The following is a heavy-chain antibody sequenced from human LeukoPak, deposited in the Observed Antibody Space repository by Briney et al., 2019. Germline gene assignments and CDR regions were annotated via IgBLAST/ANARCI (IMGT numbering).Heavy chain of an antibody. CDR1: GDTFSSYY. Sequence: ASVKVSCKASGDTFSSYYMHWVRQAPGQGLEWMGGINPNTGSTNYAQNFQGRVTMARDPSIRTAYMELSRLRSDDTAVYYCAREVGGYTTSWRVRGGSYYFFDSWGQGTLVTVSS. CDR3: AREVGGYTTSWRVRGGSYYFFDS. D-gene: IGHD1-26*01. J-gene: IGHJ4*02. CDR2: INPNTGST. V-gene: IGHV1-2*02.